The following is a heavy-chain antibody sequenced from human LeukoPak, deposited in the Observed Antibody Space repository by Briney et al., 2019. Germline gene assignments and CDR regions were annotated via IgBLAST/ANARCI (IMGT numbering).Heavy chain of an antibody. CDR3: ARDGGREGYNSDFDY. J-gene: IGHJ4*02. CDR1: GYSISSGYY. D-gene: IGHD5-24*01. CDR2: IYHSGTT. V-gene: IGHV4-38-2*02. Sequence: SETLSLTCSVSGYSISSGYYWGWIRQPPGKGLEWIGSIYHSGTTYYNPSLKSRVAISVDTSNNQFSLKLSSVTAADTALYYCARDGGREGYNSDFDYWGQGTLVTVSS.